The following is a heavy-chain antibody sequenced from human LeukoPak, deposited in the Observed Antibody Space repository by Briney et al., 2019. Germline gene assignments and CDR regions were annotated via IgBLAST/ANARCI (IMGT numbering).Heavy chain of an antibody. CDR1: GGSFSGYY. Sequence: SETLSLTCAVYGGSFSGYYWSWIRQPPGKGLEWIGEINHSGSTNYNPSLKSRVTISVDTSKNQFSLKLSSVTAADTAVYYCARVLKGRAPFDYWGQGTLVAVSS. J-gene: IGHJ4*02. CDR2: INHSGST. V-gene: IGHV4-34*01. CDR3: ARVLKGRAPFDY.